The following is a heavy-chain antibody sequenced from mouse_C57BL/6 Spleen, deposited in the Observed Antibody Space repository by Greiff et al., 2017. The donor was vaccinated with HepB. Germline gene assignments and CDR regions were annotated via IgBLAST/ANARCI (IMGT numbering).Heavy chain of an antibody. J-gene: IGHJ1*03. D-gene: IGHD1-1*01. Sequence: QVHVKQPGAELVKPGASVKMSCKASGYTFTSYWITWVKQRPGQGLEWIGDIYPGSGSTNYNEKFKSKATLTVDTSSSTAYMQLSSLTSEDSAVYYCARDGLYYGSSYGYFDVWGTGTTVTVSS. V-gene: IGHV1-55*01. CDR3: ARDGLYYGSSYGYFDV. CDR1: GYTFTSYW. CDR2: IYPGSGST.